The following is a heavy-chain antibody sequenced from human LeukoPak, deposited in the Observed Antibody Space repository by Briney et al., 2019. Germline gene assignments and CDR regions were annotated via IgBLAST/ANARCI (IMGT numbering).Heavy chain of an antibody. CDR3: AKGNHYNWNYGFDY. D-gene: IGHD1-7*01. J-gene: IGHJ4*02. CDR2: ISGSGGST. Sequence: PGGSLRLSCAASGFTFSSYAMSWVRQAPGKGLEWVSAISGSGGSTYYADSVKGRFTISRDNSKNTLYLQMNSLRAEDTAVHYCAKGNHYNWNYGFDYWGQGTLVTVSS. CDR1: GFTFSSYA. V-gene: IGHV3-23*01.